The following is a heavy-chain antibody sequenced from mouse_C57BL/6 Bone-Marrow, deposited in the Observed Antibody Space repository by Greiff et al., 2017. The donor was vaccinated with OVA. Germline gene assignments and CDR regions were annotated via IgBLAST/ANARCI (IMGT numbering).Heavy chain of an antibody. CDR3: EREILRFAY. D-gene: IGHD1-1*01. CDR2: IYPRSGNT. Sequence: VQLQQSGAELARPGASVKLSCTASGYTFTSYGISWVKQRPGQGLEWIGEIYPRSGNTYSNEKFKGKATLTADKSSSTAYMELRSLTSEDSAVYFCEREILRFAYWGQGTLVTVSA. V-gene: IGHV1-81*01. CDR1: GYTFTSYG. J-gene: IGHJ3*01.